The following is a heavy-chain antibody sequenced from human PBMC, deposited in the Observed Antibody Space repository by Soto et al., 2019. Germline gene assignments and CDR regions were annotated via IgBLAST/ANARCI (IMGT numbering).Heavy chain of an antibody. CDR3: ARDLGDLPGSSSTGAGMDV. V-gene: IGHV3-30-3*01. D-gene: IGHD6-13*01. CDR2: ISYDGSNK. CDR1: GFTFSSYA. Sequence: GGSLRLSCAASGFTFSSYAMHWVRQAPGKGLEWVAVISYDGSNKYYADSVKGRFTISRDNSKNTLYLQMNSLRAEDTAVYYCARDLGDLPGSSSTGAGMDVWGQGTTVTVSS. J-gene: IGHJ6*02.